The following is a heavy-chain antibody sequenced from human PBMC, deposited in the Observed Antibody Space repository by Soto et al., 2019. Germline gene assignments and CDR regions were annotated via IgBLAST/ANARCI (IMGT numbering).Heavy chain of an antibody. V-gene: IGHV3-21*06. Sequence: EVQLVESGGGLVKPGGSLRLSCAASGFTFTRYSMNWVRQAPGKGLDWVSSISSTTNYIYYGVSMKGRFTMTRDNAKNSLYLEMNSLIDEDTAVYYCARESEDLTSNFGYWGQGTLVTVSS. CDR3: ARESEDLTSNFGY. CDR1: GFTFTRYS. CDR2: ISSTTNYI. J-gene: IGHJ4*02.